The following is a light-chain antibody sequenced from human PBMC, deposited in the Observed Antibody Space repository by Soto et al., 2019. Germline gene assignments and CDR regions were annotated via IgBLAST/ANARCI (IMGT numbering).Light chain of an antibody. V-gene: IGKV1-8*01. CDR3: QLYSVYSSWT. J-gene: IGKJ1*01. CDR1: QGISSY. Sequence: AIRMTQSPSSLSASTGDRVTITCRASQGISSYLAWYQQKPGKAHKLLIYAASTLQSGVPSRFSGSGSGTEFTLTISSLQTEDFATYYCQLYSVYSSWTFGQGTKVDIK. CDR2: AAS.